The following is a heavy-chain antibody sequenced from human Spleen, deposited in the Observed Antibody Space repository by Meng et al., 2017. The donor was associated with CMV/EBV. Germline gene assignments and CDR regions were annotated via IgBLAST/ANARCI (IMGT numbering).Heavy chain of an antibody. J-gene: IGHJ5*02. Sequence: PSCAASGFTFSSYSMNWVRQAPGKGLEWVSSINSSSSFIYYADSVKGRFTISRDNAKNSVDLQMNSLRAEDTAVYYCAREQSVWFDPWGQGTLVTVSS. CDR3: AREQSVWFDP. CDR1: GFTFSSYS. CDR2: INSSSSFI. V-gene: IGHV3-21*01.